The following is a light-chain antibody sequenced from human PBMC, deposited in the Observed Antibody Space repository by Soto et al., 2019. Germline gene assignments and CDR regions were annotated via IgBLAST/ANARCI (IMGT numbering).Light chain of an antibody. Sequence: QSALTQPASVSGSPGQSITISCTGTSSDVGGYNYVSWYQQHPGKAPKLMIYEVTNRPSGVSNRFSGSKSVNTASLTISGLQAEDEADYYCSSYRSSSPLYVFGTGTKLTVL. V-gene: IGLV2-14*01. CDR1: SSDVGGYNY. J-gene: IGLJ1*01. CDR2: EVT. CDR3: SSYRSSSPLYV.